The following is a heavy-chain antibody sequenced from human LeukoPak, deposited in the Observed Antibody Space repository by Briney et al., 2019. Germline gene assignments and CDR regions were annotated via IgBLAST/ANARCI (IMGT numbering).Heavy chain of an antibody. CDR2: INPNNGGT. CDR1: GYTFTGHY. CDR3: APRLGPIAALPDY. V-gene: IGHV1-2*02. D-gene: IGHD6-13*01. Sequence: ASVKVSCKPSGYTFTGHYIHWVRQAPGQGLEWMGWINPNNGGTNYAQKFQGRVTMARDTSISTAYMELSRLRSDDTAVYYCAPRLGPIAALPDYWGQGTLVTVSS. J-gene: IGHJ4*02.